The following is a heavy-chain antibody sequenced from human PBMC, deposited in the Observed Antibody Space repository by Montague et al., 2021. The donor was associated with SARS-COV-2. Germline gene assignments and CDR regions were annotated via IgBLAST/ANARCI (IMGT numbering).Heavy chain of an antibody. V-gene: IGHV4-38-2*02. CDR1: GYSISSGYY. CDR3: ARDRRRWLQLNYWFDP. CDR2: IYHSGST. D-gene: IGHD5-24*01. J-gene: IGHJ5*02. Sequence: SETLSLTCTVSGYSISSGYYWGWIRQPPGKGLEWIGSIYHSGSTYYNPSLKSRVTISVDTSKNQFSLKLLSSVTAADTAVYYCARDRRRWLQLNYWFDPWGQGTLVTVSS.